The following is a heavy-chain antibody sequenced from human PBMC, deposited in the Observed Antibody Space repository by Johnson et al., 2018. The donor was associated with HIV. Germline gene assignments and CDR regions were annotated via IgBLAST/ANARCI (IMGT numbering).Heavy chain of an antibody. J-gene: IGHJ3*02. Sequence: VQVVDSGGGVVRPGGSLRLSCEGSGFRFADYGMSWVRQAPGKGLDWVSGVNWTGVSANYAYSVKGRFWISRDNVKTSLYLQMDSLRAEDTAFYYSARDPSTQDSRLTGDFGAFDIWGQGTMVIVSS. CDR3: ARDPSTQDSRLTGDFGAFDI. D-gene: IGHD7-27*01. CDR2: VNWTGVSA. CDR1: GFRFADYG. V-gene: IGHV3-20*04.